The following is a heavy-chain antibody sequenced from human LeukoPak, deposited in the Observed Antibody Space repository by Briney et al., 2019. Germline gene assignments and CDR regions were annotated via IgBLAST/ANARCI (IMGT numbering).Heavy chain of an antibody. CDR3: AKVMKGSERLTMVRGVIIKTAGLYYMDV. D-gene: IGHD3-10*01. V-gene: IGHV3-23*01. CDR2: ISASGGST. Sequence: GGSLRLSCAASGFTLSSYAISWVRQAPGKGLEWVSSISASGGSTNYADSVKGRFTISRDNSKNTVYLQMNSLRAEDTAVYYCAKVMKGSERLTMVRGVIIKTAGLYYMDVWGKGTTVTVSS. CDR1: GFTLSSYA. J-gene: IGHJ6*03.